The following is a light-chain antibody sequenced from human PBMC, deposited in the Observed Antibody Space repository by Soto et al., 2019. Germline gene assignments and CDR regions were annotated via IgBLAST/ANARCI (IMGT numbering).Light chain of an antibody. V-gene: IGLV2-11*01. CDR3: CSYAGSSSFRVL. J-gene: IGLJ2*01. CDR1: NSDVGTYNY. Sequence: QSALTQPRSVSGSPGQSVNISCTGTNSDVGTYNYVSWYQQHPGKAPKLIIYDVTKRPSGVPDRFSGSKSGNTASLIISGLQAADEAEYYCCCCSYAGSSSFRVLFGGGTKLTVL. CDR2: DVT.